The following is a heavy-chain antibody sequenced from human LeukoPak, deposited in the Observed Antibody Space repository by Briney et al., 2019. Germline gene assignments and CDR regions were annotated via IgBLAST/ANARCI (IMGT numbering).Heavy chain of an antibody. CDR1: GGSVSSGSYY. J-gene: IGHJ5*02. D-gene: IGHD2-2*01. Sequence: PSETLSLTCTVSGGSVSSGSYYWSWIRQPPGKGLEWIGYIYYSGSTNYNPSLKSRVTISVDTSKNQFSLKLSSVTAADTAVYYCARVVPAAPQLNWFDPWGQGTLVTVSS. CDR3: ARVVPAAPQLNWFDP. V-gene: IGHV4-61*01. CDR2: IYYSGST.